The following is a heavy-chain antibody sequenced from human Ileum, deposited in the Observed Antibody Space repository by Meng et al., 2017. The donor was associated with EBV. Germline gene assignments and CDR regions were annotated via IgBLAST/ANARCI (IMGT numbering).Heavy chain of an antibody. CDR1: GDSMGGPNW. V-gene: IGHV4-4*02. CDR2: IYHTGST. J-gene: IGHJ4*02. Sequence: QVALEESGPGPGRPWGTLSGACTVSGDSMGGPNWWHWVRQAPGEGLEWIGEIYHTGSTNYNPSLKGRVSMSVDQSRNQFSMRLTSVTAADTAVYFCAREVSNSSSWGSFDYWGQGALVTVSS. CDR3: AREVSNSSSWGSFDY. D-gene: IGHD6-6*01.